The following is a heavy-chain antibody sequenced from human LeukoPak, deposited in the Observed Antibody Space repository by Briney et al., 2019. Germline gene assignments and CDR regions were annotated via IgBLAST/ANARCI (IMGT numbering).Heavy chain of an antibody. Sequence: KTSETLSLTCTVSGGSISSSSYYWGWIRQPPGKGLEWIGSIYYSGSTYYNPSLKSRVTISVDTSKNQFSLKLSSVTAADTAVYYWARHLASLTLDYWGQGTLVTVSS. V-gene: IGHV4-39*01. CDR3: ARHLASLTLDY. CDR2: IYYSGST. D-gene: IGHD1-14*01. J-gene: IGHJ4*02. CDR1: GGSISSSSYY.